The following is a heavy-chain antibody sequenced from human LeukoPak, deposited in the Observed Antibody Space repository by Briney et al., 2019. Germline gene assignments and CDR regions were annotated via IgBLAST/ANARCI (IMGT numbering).Heavy chain of an antibody. D-gene: IGHD6-13*01. J-gene: IGHJ4*02. CDR3: ARDPPTRQYTNSFSLDY. CDR2: ISGDGGTT. CDR1: GFTFSSYW. V-gene: IGHV3-NL1*01. Sequence: GGSLRLSCAASGFTFSSYWMHWVRQAPGKGLEWVSFISGDGGTTYYADSVKGRFTISRDNSKNTLYLQLNSLRADDTAVYYCARDPPTRQYTNSFSLDYWGQGTLVTVSS.